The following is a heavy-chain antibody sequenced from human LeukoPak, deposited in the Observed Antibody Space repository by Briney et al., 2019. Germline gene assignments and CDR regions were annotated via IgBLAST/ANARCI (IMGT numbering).Heavy chain of an antibody. CDR3: ARGFSGSYQY. CDR2: IIPILGIA. Sequence: ASVKVSCKASGGTFSSYAISWVRLAPGQGLEWMGRIIPILGIANYAQKFQGRVTITADKSMSTAYMELSSLRSEDTAVYYCARGFSGSYQYWGQGTLVTVSS. J-gene: IGHJ4*02. CDR1: GGTFSSYA. V-gene: IGHV1-69*04. D-gene: IGHD1-26*01.